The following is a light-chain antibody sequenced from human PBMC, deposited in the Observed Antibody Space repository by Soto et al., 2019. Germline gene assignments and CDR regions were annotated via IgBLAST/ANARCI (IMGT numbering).Light chain of an antibody. Sequence: DIQMTQSPSTQSASVGDRVTITCRASQSISSWLAWYQQKPGKAPKLLIYKASSLESGVPSRFSGSGSGTEFTLTISSLQPDDFATYYCQQYNSYSVTFGQGTKV. CDR1: QSISSW. CDR2: KAS. V-gene: IGKV1-5*03. CDR3: QQYNSYSVT. J-gene: IGKJ1*01.